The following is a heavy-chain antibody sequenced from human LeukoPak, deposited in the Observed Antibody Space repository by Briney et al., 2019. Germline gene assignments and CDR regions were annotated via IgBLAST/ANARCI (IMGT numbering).Heavy chain of an antibody. Sequence: SETLSLTCAVYGGSFSGYYWSWIRQPPGKGLEWIGEINHSGSTNYNPSLKSRVTISVDTSKNQFSLKLSSVTAADTAVYYCARGEGFADAFDIWGQGTMVTVSS. J-gene: IGHJ3*02. D-gene: IGHD3-10*01. CDR3: ARGEGFADAFDI. V-gene: IGHV4-34*01. CDR1: GGSFSGYY. CDR2: INHSGST.